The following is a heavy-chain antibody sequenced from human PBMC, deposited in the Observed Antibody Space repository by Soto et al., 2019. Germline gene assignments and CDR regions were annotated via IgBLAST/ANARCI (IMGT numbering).Heavy chain of an antibody. CDR1: GGSISTYY. V-gene: IGHV4-4*07. D-gene: IGHD6-13*01. CDR3: ARYSSTWFPTEGLDV. Sequence: SETLSLTCTVSGGSISTYYWSWIREPAGKGLEWIGRIDTSGNTNYNPSLKSRVTMSVDTSKKQFSLKLTSVTAADTAVYYCARYSSTWFPTEGLDVWGQGTTVTVSS. CDR2: IDTSGNT. J-gene: IGHJ6*02.